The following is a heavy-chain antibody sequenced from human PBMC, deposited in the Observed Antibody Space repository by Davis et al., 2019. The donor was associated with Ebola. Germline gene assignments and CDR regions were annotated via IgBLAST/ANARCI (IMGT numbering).Heavy chain of an antibody. V-gene: IGHV4-59*01. CDR1: GGSFSGYY. Sequence: PSETLSLTCAVYGGSFSGYYWSWIRQPPGKGLEWIGYIYYSGSTNYNPSLKSRVTISVDTSKNQFSLKLSSVTAADTAVYYCARDRGIWPYYYYYMDVWGKGTTVTVSS. CDR3: ARDRGIWPYYYYYMDV. J-gene: IGHJ6*03. D-gene: IGHD2/OR15-2a*01. CDR2: IYYSGST.